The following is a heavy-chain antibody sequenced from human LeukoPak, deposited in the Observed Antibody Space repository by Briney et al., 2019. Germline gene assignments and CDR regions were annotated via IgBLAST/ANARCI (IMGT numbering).Heavy chain of an antibody. V-gene: IGHV1-24*01. Sequence: ASVKVSCKVSGYTLTELSMHWVRQAPGKGLEWMGGFDPEDGETIYAQKFQGRVTMTEDTSTDTAYMELSSLRSGDTAVYYCAIPGGSSGDFDYWGQGTLVTVSS. D-gene: IGHD6-25*01. CDR2: FDPEDGET. CDR1: GYTLTELS. J-gene: IGHJ4*02. CDR3: AIPGGSSGDFDY.